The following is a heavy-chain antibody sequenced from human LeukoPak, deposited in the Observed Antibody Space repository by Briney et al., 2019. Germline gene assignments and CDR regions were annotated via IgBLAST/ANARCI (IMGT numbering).Heavy chain of an antibody. CDR1: GFTFSSYA. CDR2: ISYDGSNE. D-gene: IGHD2-15*01. CDR3: ARRGIVVVVAEERNWFDP. V-gene: IGHV3-30-3*01. J-gene: IGHJ5*02. Sequence: GGSLRLSCAASGFTFSSYAMHWVRQAPGKGLEWVAVISYDGSNEYYADSVKGRFTISRDNSKNTLYLQMNSLRAEDTAVYYCARRGIVVVVAEERNWFDPWGQGTLVTVSS.